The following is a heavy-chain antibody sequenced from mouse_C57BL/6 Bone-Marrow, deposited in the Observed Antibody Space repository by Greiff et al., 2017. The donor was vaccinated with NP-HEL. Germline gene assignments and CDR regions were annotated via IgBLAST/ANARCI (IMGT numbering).Heavy chain of an antibody. CDR3: AGDYLFAY. V-gene: IGHV14-3*01. CDR2: IDPANGHT. J-gene: IGHJ3*01. CDR1: GFNIKNTY. Sequence: VQLQQSVAELVRPGASVKLSCTASGFNIKNTYMHWVKQSPEQGLEWTGRIDPANGHTKDAPKCQGKATITADTSSNTAYLQLSSLTSEDTAIYYCAGDYLFAYWGQGTLVTVSA. D-gene: IGHD2-4*01.